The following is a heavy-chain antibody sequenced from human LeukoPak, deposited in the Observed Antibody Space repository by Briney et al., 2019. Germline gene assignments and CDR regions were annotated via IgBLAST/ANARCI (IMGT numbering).Heavy chain of an antibody. CDR1: GFSFSDAW. CDR3: TTRSPARYCSDGACYSSADY. J-gene: IGHJ4*02. V-gene: IGHV3-15*07. D-gene: IGHD2-15*01. Sequence: PGGSLRLSCAASGFSFSDAWMNWVRQAPGKGLEWVGHIKSKVDGGTPDYVAPVKGRFTISRDDSRNTLYLQMSSLSTEDTAVYYCTTRSPARYCSDGACYSSADYWGQGTLVTVSS. CDR2: IKSKVDGGTP.